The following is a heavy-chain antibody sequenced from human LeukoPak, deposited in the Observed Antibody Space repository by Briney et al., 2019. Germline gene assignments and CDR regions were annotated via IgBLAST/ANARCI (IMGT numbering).Heavy chain of an antibody. CDR2: IYYSGST. CDR1: GGSISSSSYY. V-gene: IGHV4-39*07. Sequence: SETLSLTCTVSGGSISSSSYYWGWIRQPPGKGLEWIGSIYYSGSTYYNPSLKSRVTISVDTSKNQFSLKLSSVTAADTAVYYCASQGQWFGEPSWFDPWGQGTLVTVSS. J-gene: IGHJ5*02. CDR3: ASQGQWFGEPSWFDP. D-gene: IGHD3-10*01.